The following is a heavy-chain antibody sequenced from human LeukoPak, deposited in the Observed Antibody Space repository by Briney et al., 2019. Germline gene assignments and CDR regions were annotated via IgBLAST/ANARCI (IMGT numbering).Heavy chain of an antibody. J-gene: IGHJ6*03. D-gene: IGHD6-13*01. Sequence: SETLSLTCAVYGGSLSGYYWNWIRQSPGKGLEWIGEINHSGSTNYNPSLKSRVTISVDTSKNQFSLKLSSVTAADTAVYYCARVWGSGYSSSWYLGTRGYYMDVWGKGTAVTVSS. CDR1: GGSLSGYY. V-gene: IGHV4-34*01. CDR3: ARVWGSGYSSSWYLGTRGYYMDV. CDR2: INHSGST.